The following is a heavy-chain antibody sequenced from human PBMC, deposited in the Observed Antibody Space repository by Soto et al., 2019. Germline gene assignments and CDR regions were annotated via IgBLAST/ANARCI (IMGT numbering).Heavy chain of an antibody. CDR2: INHSGST. Sequence: ASETLSLTCAVYGGSFSGYYWSWIRQPPGKGLEWIGEINHSGSTNYNPSLKSRVTISVDTSKNQFSLKLSSVTAADTAVYYCATVHNSSGYSNWFDPWGQGTLVTVSS. CDR1: GGSFSGYY. V-gene: IGHV4-34*01. CDR3: ATVHNSSGYSNWFDP. J-gene: IGHJ5*02. D-gene: IGHD3-22*01.